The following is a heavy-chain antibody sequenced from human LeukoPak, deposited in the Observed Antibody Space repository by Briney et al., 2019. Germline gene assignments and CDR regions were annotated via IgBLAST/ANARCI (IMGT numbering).Heavy chain of an antibody. CDR3: ARGRNYYDSSRYYYEGDAFV. J-gene: IGHJ3*01. CDR2: INPSGGSI. CDR1: GFALTTYN. Sequence: GASVKVSCKASGFALTTYNIVWLRQAPGQGLEWMGIINPSGGSIRYAQKFQGRVTMTRDTSTSTVYMELSSLRSEDTAVYYCARGRNYYDSSRYYYEGDAFVWGQGTMVTVSS. V-gene: IGHV1-46*01. D-gene: IGHD3-22*01.